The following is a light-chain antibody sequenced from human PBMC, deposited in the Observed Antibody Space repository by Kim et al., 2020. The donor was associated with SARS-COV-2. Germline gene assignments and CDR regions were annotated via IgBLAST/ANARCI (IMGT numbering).Light chain of an antibody. CDR3: NSRDSSVNHLV. CDR1: SLRSYY. CDR2: GKN. V-gene: IGLV3-19*01. J-gene: IGLJ3*02. Sequence: SSELTQDPAVSVALGQTVRITFQGDSLRSYYASWYQQKPGQSPLLVIYGKNNRPSGIPDRFSGSSSGNTASLTITGAQAEDEADYYCNSRDSSVNHLVF.